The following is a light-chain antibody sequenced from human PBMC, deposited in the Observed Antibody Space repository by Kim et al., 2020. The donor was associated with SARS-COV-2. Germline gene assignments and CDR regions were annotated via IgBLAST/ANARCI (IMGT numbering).Light chain of an antibody. J-gene: IGLJ3*02. CDR3: CSYAGSSTWV. CDR1: SSDVGSDNL. V-gene: IGLV2-23*02. Sequence: GQSTTIACTGTSSDVGSDNLVSWYQQHPGKAPKLMIYEVSKRPSGVSNRFSGSKSGNTASLTISGLQAEDEADYYCCSYAGSSTWVFGGGTQLTVL. CDR2: EVS.